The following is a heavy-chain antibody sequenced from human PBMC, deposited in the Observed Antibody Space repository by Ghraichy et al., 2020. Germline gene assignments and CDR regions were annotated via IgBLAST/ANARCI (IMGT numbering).Heavy chain of an antibody. CDR3: ARAQEGRYDFWSGYSNYYGMDV. J-gene: IGHJ6*02. Sequence: GGSLRLSCAASGFTFSDYYMSWIRQAPGKGLEWVSYISSSGSTIYYADSVKGRFTISRDNAKNSLYLQMNSLRAEDTAVYYCARAQEGRYDFWSGYSNYYGMDVWGQGTTVTVSS. V-gene: IGHV3-11*04. CDR2: ISSSGSTI. CDR1: GFTFSDYY. D-gene: IGHD3-3*01.